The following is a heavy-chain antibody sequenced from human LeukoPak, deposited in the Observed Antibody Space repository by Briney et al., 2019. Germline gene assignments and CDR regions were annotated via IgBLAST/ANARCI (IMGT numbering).Heavy chain of an antibody. J-gene: IGHJ5*02. Sequence: GASVKVSCKASGYTFTGYYMHWVRQAPGQGLEWMGWINPNSGGTNYAQKFQGRVTMTRDTSISAAYMELSRLRSDDTAVYYCARDHVLRYFDWLPGWFDPWGQGTLVTVSS. D-gene: IGHD3-9*01. CDR1: GYTFTGYY. CDR2: INPNSGGT. CDR3: ARDHVLRYFDWLPGWFDP. V-gene: IGHV1-2*02.